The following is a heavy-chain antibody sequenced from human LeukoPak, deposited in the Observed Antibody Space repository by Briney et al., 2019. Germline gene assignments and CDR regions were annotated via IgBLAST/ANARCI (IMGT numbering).Heavy chain of an antibody. CDR1: GFTFSSYG. J-gene: IGHJ4*02. CDR3: ARPHSSGWPFDY. CDR2: IWYDGSNK. Sequence: PGRSLRLSCAASGFTFSSYGMHWVRHAPGKGLEWVAVIWYDGSNKYYADSVKGRFTISRDNSKNTLYLQMNSLRAEDTAVYYCARPHSSGWPFDYWGQGTLVTVSS. D-gene: IGHD6-19*01. V-gene: IGHV3-33*01.